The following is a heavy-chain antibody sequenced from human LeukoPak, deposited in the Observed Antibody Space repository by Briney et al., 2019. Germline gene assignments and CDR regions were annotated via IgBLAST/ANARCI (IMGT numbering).Heavy chain of an antibody. Sequence: GGSLRLSCAASGFTFSSYAMHWVRQAPGKGLEYVSAISSNGGSTYYANSVKGRFTISRDNAKNSLYLQMNSLRAEDTALYNCAKSGADGNWKYYRSEGYYYYMDVWGKGTTVTVSS. CDR2: ISSNGGST. CDR3: AKSGADGNWKYYRSEGYYYYMDV. D-gene: IGHD1-7*01. V-gene: IGHV3-64*01. CDR1: GFTFSSYA. J-gene: IGHJ6*03.